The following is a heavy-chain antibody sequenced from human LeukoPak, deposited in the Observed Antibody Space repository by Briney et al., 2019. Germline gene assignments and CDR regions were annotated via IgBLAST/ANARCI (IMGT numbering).Heavy chain of an antibody. Sequence: PGGSQRLSCAASGFTFSSYAMSWVRQAPGKGLEWVSGIIDSGDITYYANSVKGRFTISRDNSKNTLYLQMNSLRAEGTAVYYCAKLGGQEVYNYYVGVWGKGTTVAVSS. CDR3: AKLGGQEVYNYYVGV. J-gene: IGHJ6*03. CDR2: IIDSGDIT. CDR1: GFTFSSYA. D-gene: IGHD3-16*01. V-gene: IGHV3-23*01.